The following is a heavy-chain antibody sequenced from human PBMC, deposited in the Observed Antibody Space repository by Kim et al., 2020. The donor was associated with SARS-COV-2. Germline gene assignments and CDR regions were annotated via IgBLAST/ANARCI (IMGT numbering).Heavy chain of an antibody. CDR1: GYSFTNYW. V-gene: IGHV5-51*01. CDR2: IYPGDSDT. CDR3: ARRDFYYGLDV. J-gene: IGHJ6*02. Sequence: GESLKISCEASGYSFTNYWIAWVRQMPGKGLEWMGIIYPGDSDTRYSPSFQGQVTISADKFVSTAYLQWRSLKASDTALYYCARRDFYYGLDVWGQGTTVTVSS.